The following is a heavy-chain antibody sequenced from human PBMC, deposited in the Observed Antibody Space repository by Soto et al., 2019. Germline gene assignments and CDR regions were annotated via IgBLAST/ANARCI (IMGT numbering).Heavy chain of an antibody. CDR3: ARVEQWLVYGY. J-gene: IGHJ4*02. D-gene: IGHD6-19*01. CDR1: GYTFTSYA. Sequence: ASVKVSCKASGYTFTSYAMHWVRQAPGQRLEWMGWISLDNGNTNYAQKFQGRVTITTDTSTSTAYMELRSLRSDDTAVYYCARVEQWLVYGYWGQGTLVTVSS. CDR2: ISLDNGNT. V-gene: IGHV1-3*01.